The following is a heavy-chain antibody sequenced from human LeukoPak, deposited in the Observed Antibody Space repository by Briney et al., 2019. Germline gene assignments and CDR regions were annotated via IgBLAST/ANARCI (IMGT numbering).Heavy chain of an antibody. CDR3: AKDLRAFYYDSSGRNHSWFDP. J-gene: IGHJ5*02. CDR2: ISSGGTYE. Sequence: GKSLRLSCAASGFTFSNYAMHWVRQAPGKGLEWVSLISSGGTYEYYADSVKGRFTISRDNSKNTLYLQMNSLRAEDTAVYYCAKDLRAFYYDSSGRNHSWFDPWGQGTLVTVSS. D-gene: IGHD3-22*01. V-gene: IGHV3-30*07. CDR1: GFTFSNYA.